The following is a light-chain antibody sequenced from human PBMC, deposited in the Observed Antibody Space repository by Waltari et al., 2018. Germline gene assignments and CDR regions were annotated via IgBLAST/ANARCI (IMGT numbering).Light chain of an antibody. Sequence: DIQMTQSQSSLSASVGDRVTITCRASQSISSYLNWYQQKPGKAPKLLIYAASSLQSGVPSRFSGSGSGTDFTLTISSLQPEDFATYYCQQSYSTQMYTFGQGTKLEIK. CDR1: QSISSY. J-gene: IGKJ2*01. V-gene: IGKV1-39*01. CDR2: AAS. CDR3: QQSYSTQMYT.